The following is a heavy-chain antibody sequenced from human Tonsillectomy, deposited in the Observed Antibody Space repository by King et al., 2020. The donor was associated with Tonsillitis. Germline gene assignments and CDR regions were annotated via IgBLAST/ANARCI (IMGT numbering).Heavy chain of an antibody. CDR2: IGYDGTNR. Sequence: QLVQSGGGVVQPGRSLRLSCAASGFTFSNYAMHWVRQAPGKGLEWVAVIGYDGTNRYYADSVKGRFTISRDNSKNTLFLQINTLRAEDTAVYYCASVSVGSARLESFDYWGQGTLVTVSS. CDR3: ASVSVGSARLESFDY. D-gene: IGHD6-25*01. V-gene: IGHV3-33*01. CDR1: GFTFSNYA. J-gene: IGHJ4*02.